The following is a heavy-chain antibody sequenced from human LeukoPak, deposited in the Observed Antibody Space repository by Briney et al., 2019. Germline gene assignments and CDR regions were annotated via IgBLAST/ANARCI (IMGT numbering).Heavy chain of an antibody. J-gene: IGHJ4*02. CDR3: ARDFGGTYVAIY. D-gene: IGHD3-3*01. Sequence: SETLSLTCTVSGGSISSYYWSWIRQPPGKGLEWIGYIYYSGSTNYNPSLKSRVTISVDTSKNQFSLKLSSVTAADTAMYYCARDFGGTYVAIYWGQGTLVTVSS. CDR1: GGSISSYY. CDR2: IYYSGST. V-gene: IGHV4-59*12.